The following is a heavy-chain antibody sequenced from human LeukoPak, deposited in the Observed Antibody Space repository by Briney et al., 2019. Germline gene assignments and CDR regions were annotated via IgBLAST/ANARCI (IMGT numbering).Heavy chain of an antibody. CDR1: GGSFSGYY. J-gene: IGHJ4*02. CDR3: ARGTYYDILTGYYTRPFDY. V-gene: IGHV4-34*01. Sequence: SSETLSLTCAVYGGSFSGYYWSWIRQPPGKGLEWIGEIYHSGSTNYNPSLKSRVTISVDTSKNQFSLKLSSVTAADTAVYYCARGTYYDILTGYYTRPFDYWGQGTLVTVSS. CDR2: IYHSGST. D-gene: IGHD3-9*01.